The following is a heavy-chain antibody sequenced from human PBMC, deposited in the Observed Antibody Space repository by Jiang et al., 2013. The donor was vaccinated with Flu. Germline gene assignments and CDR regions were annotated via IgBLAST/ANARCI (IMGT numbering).Heavy chain of an antibody. J-gene: IGHJ3*02. CDR2: IIPIFGTA. CDR3: AHGARQDAFDI. CDR1: GGTFSSYA. Sequence: SSVKVSCKASGGTFSSYAISWVRQAPGQGLEWMGGIIPIFGTANYAQKFQGRVTITADESTSTAYVELSSLRSEDTAVYYCAHGARQDAFDIWGQGTMVTVSS. V-gene: IGHV1-69*01. D-gene: IGHD3-16*01.